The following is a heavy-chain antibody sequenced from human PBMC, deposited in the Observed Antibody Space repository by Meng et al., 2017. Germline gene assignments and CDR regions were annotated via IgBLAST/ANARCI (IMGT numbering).Heavy chain of an antibody. V-gene: IGHV3-33*01. CDR1: GFTFSSYG. Sequence: LSLTCAASGFTFSSYGMHWVRQAPGKGLEWVAVIWYDGSNKYYADSVKGRFTISRDNSKNTLYLQMNSLRAEDTAVYYCARDPIYGDYVGVDYWGQGTLVTVSS. D-gene: IGHD4-17*01. CDR2: IWYDGSNK. CDR3: ARDPIYGDYVGVDY. J-gene: IGHJ4*02.